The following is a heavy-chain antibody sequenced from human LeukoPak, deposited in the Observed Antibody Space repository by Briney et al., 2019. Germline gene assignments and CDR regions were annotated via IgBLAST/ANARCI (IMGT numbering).Heavy chain of an antibody. Sequence: SETLSLTCTVSGDSISSGSYFWGWIRRPPGKGLEWIGSIYYSGSTYYNPSLKSRVTISVDTSKNQFSLKLSSVTAADTAVYYCGRQRAAIWGFDSWGQGTLVTVSS. CDR3: GRQRAAIWGFDS. CDR1: GDSISSGSYF. V-gene: IGHV4-39*01. CDR2: IYYSGST. J-gene: IGHJ4*02. D-gene: IGHD3-16*01.